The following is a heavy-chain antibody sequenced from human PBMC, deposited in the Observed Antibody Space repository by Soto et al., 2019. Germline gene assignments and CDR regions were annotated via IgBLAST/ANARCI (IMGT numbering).Heavy chain of an antibody. CDR1: GGTFGSYA. Sequence: SVKVSCKASGGTFGSYAISWVRQAPGQGLEWMGGIIPIFGTANYAQKFQGGVTITADKSTSTAYMELSSLRSEDTAVYYCARDRRYYDSSGYWFDPWGQGTLVTVSS. CDR3: ARDRRYYDSSGYWFDP. CDR2: IIPIFGTA. V-gene: IGHV1-69*06. D-gene: IGHD3-22*01. J-gene: IGHJ5*02.